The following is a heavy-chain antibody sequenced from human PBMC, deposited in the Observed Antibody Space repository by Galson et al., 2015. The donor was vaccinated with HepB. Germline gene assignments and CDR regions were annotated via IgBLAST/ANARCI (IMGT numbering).Heavy chain of an antibody. J-gene: IGHJ6*02. Sequence: SVKVSCKASGYTFTSYYMHWVRQAPGQGLEWMGGITPMFGTANYAQKFQDRLTITADESTSTAYMELSSLRSEDTAVYYCATEGGIVVVPAAYKYYYYGMDVWGQGTTVTVSS. CDR2: ITPMFGTA. D-gene: IGHD2-2*01. V-gene: IGHV1-69*13. CDR3: ATEGGIVVVPAAYKYYYYGMDV. CDR1: GYTFTSYY.